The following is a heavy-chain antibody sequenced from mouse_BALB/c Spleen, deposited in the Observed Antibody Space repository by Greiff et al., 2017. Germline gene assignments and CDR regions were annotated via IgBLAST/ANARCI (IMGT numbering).Heavy chain of an antibody. CDR1: GFTFSDYY. J-gene: IGHJ4*01. V-gene: IGHV5-4*02. Sequence: DVMLVESGGGLVKPGGSLKLSCAASGFTFSDYYMYWVRQTPEKRLEWVATISDGGSYTYYPDSVKGRFTISRDNAKNNLYLQMSSLKSEDTAMYYCARDQGYYGSSYAMDYWGQGTSVTVSS. CDR2: ISDGGSYT. CDR3: ARDQGYYGSSYAMDY. D-gene: IGHD1-1*01.